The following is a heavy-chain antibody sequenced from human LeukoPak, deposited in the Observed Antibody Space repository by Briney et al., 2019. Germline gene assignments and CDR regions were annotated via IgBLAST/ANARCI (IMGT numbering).Heavy chain of an antibody. J-gene: IGHJ4*02. D-gene: IGHD4-17*01. CDR3: ATHDYGDRNNYFDY. CDR2: ISGSGGST. Sequence: GGSLRLSCAASGFTFSSYAMSWVRQAPGKGLEWVSAISGSGGSTYYADSVKGRFTISRDNSKNTLYLQMNSLRAEDTALYYCATHDYGDRNNYFDYWGQGTLVTVSS. CDR1: GFTFSSYA. V-gene: IGHV3-23*01.